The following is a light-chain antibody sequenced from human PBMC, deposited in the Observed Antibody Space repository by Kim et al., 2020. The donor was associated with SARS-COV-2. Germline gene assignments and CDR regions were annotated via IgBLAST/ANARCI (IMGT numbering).Light chain of an antibody. CDR2: GAS. Sequence: EIVMTQSPATLSVSPGERATLSCRASQSVSSNLAWYQQKPGQAPRLLIYGASTRATGIPARFNGSGSGTEFTLTISSLQSEDFAVYYCQQYNNWYTFGQETKLDI. J-gene: IGKJ2*01. V-gene: IGKV3-15*01. CDR1: QSVSSN. CDR3: QQYNNWYT.